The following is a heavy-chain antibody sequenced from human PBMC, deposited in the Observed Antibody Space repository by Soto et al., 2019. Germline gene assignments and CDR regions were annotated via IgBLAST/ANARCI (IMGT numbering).Heavy chain of an antibody. Sequence: SETLSLTCIVSGGSISSDDYYWSWFRRPPGKGLQWIGYTYDGGNIYYNPALKSRVTISVDTSKNQFSLNLSSVTAADTAVYYCARGFGSGFCSSYSCFGWFDPWGQGTLVTVSS. CDR1: GGSISSDDYY. CDR3: ARGFGSGFCSSYSCFGWFDP. D-gene: IGHD2-2*01. CDR2: TYDGGNI. J-gene: IGHJ5*02. V-gene: IGHV4-30-4*01.